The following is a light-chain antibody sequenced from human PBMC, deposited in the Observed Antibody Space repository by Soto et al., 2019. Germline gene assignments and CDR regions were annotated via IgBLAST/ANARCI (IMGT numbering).Light chain of an antibody. Sequence: ELLLTQSPGTRSLSPGARATLSCRASQSVSSSYLAWYQQKPGQAPRLLIYGASSRATGIPDRFSGSGSGTDFTLTISRLEPEDLAVYYCQQYGSSPLWTFGQGNKVDI. CDR3: QQYGSSPLWT. V-gene: IGKV3-20*01. CDR2: GAS. CDR1: QSVSSSY. J-gene: IGKJ1*01.